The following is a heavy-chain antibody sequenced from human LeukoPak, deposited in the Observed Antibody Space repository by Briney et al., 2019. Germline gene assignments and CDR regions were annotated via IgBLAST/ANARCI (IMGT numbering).Heavy chain of an antibody. CDR2: MNPNSGNT. CDR1: GYTFTSYD. CDR3: ARTYYDFWSGYYPGDS. Sequence: GASVKVSCKASGYTFTSYDINWVRQATGQGLEWMGWMNPNSGNTGYAQKFQGRVTMTRNTSISTAYMELSSLRSEDTAVYYCARTYYDFWSGYYPGDSWGQGTLVTVSS. D-gene: IGHD3-3*01. J-gene: IGHJ4*02. V-gene: IGHV1-8*01.